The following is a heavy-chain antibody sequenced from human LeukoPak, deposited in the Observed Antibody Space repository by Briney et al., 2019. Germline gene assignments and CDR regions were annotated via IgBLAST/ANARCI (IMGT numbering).Heavy chain of an antibody. V-gene: IGHV4-59*01. Sequence: SETLSLTCTVSGGSIRDYYWSWIRQPPGKGLEWIGYIYYSGSTTYNTSLKSRVTMSVDTAKNQFSLKLRSVTAADTAIYYCARGDFCSSSSCYLRPMDVWGKGTTVTVSS. CDR2: IYYSGST. CDR3: ARGDFCSSSSCYLRPMDV. CDR1: GGSIRDYY. J-gene: IGHJ6*03. D-gene: IGHD2-2*01.